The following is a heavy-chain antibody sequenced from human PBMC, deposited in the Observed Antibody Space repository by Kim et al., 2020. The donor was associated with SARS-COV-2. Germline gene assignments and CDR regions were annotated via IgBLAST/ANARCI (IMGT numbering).Heavy chain of an antibody. V-gene: IGHV3-48*02. Sequence: GGSLRLSCAASGFTFSSYSMNWVRQAPGKGLEWVSYISSSSSTIYYADSVKGRFTISRDNAKNSLYLQMNSLRDEDTAVYYCARVRRFLEWLGEQDYYYYYGMDVWGQGTTVTVSS. D-gene: IGHD3-3*01. CDR3: ARVRRFLEWLGEQDYYYYYGMDV. CDR1: GFTFSSYS. CDR2: ISSSSSTI. J-gene: IGHJ6*02.